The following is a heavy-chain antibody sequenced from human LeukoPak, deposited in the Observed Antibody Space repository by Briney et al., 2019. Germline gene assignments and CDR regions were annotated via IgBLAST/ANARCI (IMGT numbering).Heavy chain of an antibody. CDR3: TTAGYSGYEFDY. V-gene: IGHV3-15*01. D-gene: IGHD5-12*01. J-gene: IGHJ4*02. Sequence: PGGSLRLSCAASGFTFSNAWMSWVRQAPGKGLEWVGRIKSKTDGGTTDYAAPVKGRFTISRDDSKNTLYLQMNGLKTEDTAVYYCTTAGYSGYEFDYWGQGTLVTVSS. CDR1: GFTFSNAW. CDR2: IKSKTDGGTT.